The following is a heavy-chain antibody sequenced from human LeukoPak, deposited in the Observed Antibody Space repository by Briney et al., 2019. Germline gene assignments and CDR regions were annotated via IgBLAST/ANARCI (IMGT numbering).Heavy chain of an antibody. CDR2: IIPVFGTT. Sequence: GSSVKVSCKASGGTFIHYSISWVRQAPGQGLEWMGGIIPVFGTTNYAQKFQGRVTITTDESTSTAYMELSSLRSEDTAVYYCASVLRRPVTVTYPRGDAFDIWGQGTMVTVSS. V-gene: IGHV1-69*05. D-gene: IGHD4-17*01. CDR3: ASVLRRPVTVTYPRGDAFDI. CDR1: GGTFIHYS. J-gene: IGHJ3*02.